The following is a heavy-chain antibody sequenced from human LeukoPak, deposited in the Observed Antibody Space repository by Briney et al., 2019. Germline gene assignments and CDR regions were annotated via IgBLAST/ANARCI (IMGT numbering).Heavy chain of an antibody. D-gene: IGHD6-19*01. CDR3: ARAGGWAREDYKADAFHI. CDR2: ISTYKGNT. CDR1: GYTFTNFG. Sequence: GASVKVSCKASGYTFTNFGISWVRQAPGQGHEWMGWISTYKGNTNCAQKLQDRVTTTTGTSTTTAYMELRSLRSDDTAVYYCARAGGWAREDYKADAFHIWGQGTMVTVSS. J-gene: IGHJ3*02. V-gene: IGHV1-18*01.